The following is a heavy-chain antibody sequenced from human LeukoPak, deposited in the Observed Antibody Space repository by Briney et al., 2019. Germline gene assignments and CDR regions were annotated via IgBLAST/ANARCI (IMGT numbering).Heavy chain of an antibody. J-gene: IGHJ4*02. Sequence: SQALSLTFAVPDGSLSSGGYSWSWIRQPPGKGLEWLGYIYHNGSTYYKPSLKSRVTISVYRSKNEFSVKLGSVTAADTAVYYCARSYGSGSYSYYFDYWGQGTLVTVSS. CDR1: DGSLSSGGYS. D-gene: IGHD3-10*01. CDR3: ARSYGSGSYSYYFDY. V-gene: IGHV4-30-2*01. CDR2: IYHNGST.